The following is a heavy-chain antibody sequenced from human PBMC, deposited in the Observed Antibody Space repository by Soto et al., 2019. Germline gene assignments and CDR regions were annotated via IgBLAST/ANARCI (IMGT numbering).Heavy chain of an antibody. CDR1: GFSFSNYY. CDR2: ISSSGTIT. Sequence: QVQLVDSGGGLVKPGGSLRLSCAASGFSFSNYYFTYIRQAPGKGLEGIAYISSSGTITHYADSVQGRFSISRDNAKYSLSLQLNDLRVEDTAVYYCARSLIGVGDPVDLWGQGTSVLVSS. CDR3: ARSLIGVGDPVDL. J-gene: IGHJ3*01. V-gene: IGHV3-11*01. D-gene: IGHD3-16*01.